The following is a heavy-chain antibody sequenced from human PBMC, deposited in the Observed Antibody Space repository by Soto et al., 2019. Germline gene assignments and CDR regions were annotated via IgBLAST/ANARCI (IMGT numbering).Heavy chain of an antibody. D-gene: IGHD3-9*01. J-gene: IGHJ3*02. Sequence: ASVKVSCKASGYTFTGYYMHWVRQAPGQGLEWMGWINPNSGGTNYAQKFQGWVTMTRDTSISTAYMELSSLRSEDTAVYYCAATLYDYDILTGYFAFDIWGQGTMVTVSS. CDR1: GYTFTGYY. CDR2: INPNSGGT. CDR3: AATLYDYDILTGYFAFDI. V-gene: IGHV1-2*04.